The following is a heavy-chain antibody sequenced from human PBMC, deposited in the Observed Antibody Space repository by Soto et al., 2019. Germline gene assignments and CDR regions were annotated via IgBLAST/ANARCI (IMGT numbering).Heavy chain of an antibody. CDR2: IYYSGTT. CDR1: GGSISSTSYF. Sequence: PSETLSLTCTVSGGSISSTSYFRGWIRQPPGKGLEWIGTIYYSGTTYYNPSLKSRVTISVDTSNNQFSLKLTSVTAADTAVYYCARHESGTKYSFNYWGQGTLVTVSS. J-gene: IGHJ4*02. CDR3: ARHESGTKYSFNY. V-gene: IGHV4-39*01.